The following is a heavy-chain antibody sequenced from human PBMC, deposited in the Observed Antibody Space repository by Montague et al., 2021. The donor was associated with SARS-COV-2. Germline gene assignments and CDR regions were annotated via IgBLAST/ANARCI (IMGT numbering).Heavy chain of an antibody. D-gene: IGHD3-9*01. V-gene: IGHV2-70*01. J-gene: IGHJ4*02. CDR1: GFSLSTSGMC. CDR3: ARSPYVILTGYDRGFDY. Sequence: PALVKPTQTLTLTCTFSGFSLSTSGMCVSWIRQPPGKALEWLALIDWDDDKYYSTSLKTRLTISKDTSKNQVVLTMTNMDPVDTATYYCARSPYVILTGYDRGFDYWGRGTLVIVSS. CDR2: IDWDDDK.